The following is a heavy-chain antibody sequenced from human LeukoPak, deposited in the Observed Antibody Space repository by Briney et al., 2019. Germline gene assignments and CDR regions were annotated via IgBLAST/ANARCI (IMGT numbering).Heavy chain of an antibody. V-gene: IGHV4-39*01. CDR1: GGSISSSIYY. D-gene: IGHD6-6*01. J-gene: IGHJ3*02. CDR2: VFYNGAT. CDR3: ARHAYSSSSGAFDI. Sequence: SETLSLTCIVSGGSISSSIYYWAWVRQPPGKGLEWIGTVFYNGATQYSPSLRSRVTISVDTSKNQFSLKLSSVTAADTAVYYRARHAYSSSSGAFDIWGQGTMVTVSS.